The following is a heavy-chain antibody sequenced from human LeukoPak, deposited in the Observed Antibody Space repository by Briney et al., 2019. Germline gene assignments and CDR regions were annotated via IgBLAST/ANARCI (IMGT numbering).Heavy chain of an antibody. V-gene: IGHV4-34*01. CDR3: ATILPLDV. J-gene: IGHJ6*02. Sequence: PSETLSLTCAVYGGSFSDYDWSWIRQPPGKGLEWIGEINRSGSTNYNPSLKSRVTTSLDTSKNQFSLKLSSVTAADTAMYYCATILPLDVWGQGTTVTVSS. CDR1: GGSFSDYD. CDR2: INRSGST.